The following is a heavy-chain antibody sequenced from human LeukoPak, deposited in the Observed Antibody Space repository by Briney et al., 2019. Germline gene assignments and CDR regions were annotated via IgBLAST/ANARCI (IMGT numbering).Heavy chain of an antibody. Sequence: GASVKVSCKASGYTFTSYYMHWVRQAPGQGLEWMGIINPSGGSTSYAQKFQGRVTMTRDMSTSTVYMELSSLRSEDTAVYYCARGYCSSTSCSWGWFDPWGQGTLVAVSS. J-gene: IGHJ5*02. V-gene: IGHV1-46*01. CDR3: ARGYCSSTSCSWGWFDP. CDR2: INPSGGST. CDR1: GYTFTSYY. D-gene: IGHD2-2*01.